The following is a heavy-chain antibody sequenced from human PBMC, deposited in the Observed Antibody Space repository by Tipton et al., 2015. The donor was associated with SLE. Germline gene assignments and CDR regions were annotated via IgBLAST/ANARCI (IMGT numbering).Heavy chain of an antibody. D-gene: IGHD3-22*01. CDR2: VYTSGST. CDR1: GDSISHHY. V-gene: IGHV4-4*07. J-gene: IGHJ4*02. Sequence: LRLSCTVSGDSISHHYWSWIRQPAGMGLEWIGRVYTSGSTNYNPSLKTRVTMSVDTSKHQFSLNLSSVTAADTAVYYCARTGYDSIGYPRYYFDYWGQGTLVTVSS. CDR3: ARTGYDSIGYPRYYFDY.